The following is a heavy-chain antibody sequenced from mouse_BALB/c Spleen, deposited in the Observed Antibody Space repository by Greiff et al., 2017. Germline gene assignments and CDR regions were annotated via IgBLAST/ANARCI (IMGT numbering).Heavy chain of an antibody. CDR2: ISSGGGST. Sequence: EVKLEESGGGLVKPGGSLKLSCAASGFAFSSYDLSWVRQTPEKRLEWVAYISSGGGSTYYPDTVKGRFTISRDNAKNTLYLQMSSLKSEDTAMYYCAKEGDSDAMDYWGQGTSVTVSS. J-gene: IGHJ4*01. V-gene: IGHV5-12-1*01. CDR3: AKEGDSDAMDY. CDR1: GFAFSSYD. D-gene: IGHD3-1*01.